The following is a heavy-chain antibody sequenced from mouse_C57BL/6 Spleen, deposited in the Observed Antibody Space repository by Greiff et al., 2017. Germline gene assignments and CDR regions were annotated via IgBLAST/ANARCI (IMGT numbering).Heavy chain of an antibody. Sequence: VQLQQSGPELVKPGASVKISCKASGYTFTDYYMNWVKQSHGKSLEWIGDINPNNGGTSYNQKFKGKAKLTVDKSSSTAYMELRSLTSEDSAVYYCARPYYGSSYWFAYWGQGTLVTVSA. CDR3: ARPYYGSSYWFAY. D-gene: IGHD1-1*01. J-gene: IGHJ3*01. V-gene: IGHV1-26*01. CDR1: GYTFTDYY. CDR2: INPNNGGT.